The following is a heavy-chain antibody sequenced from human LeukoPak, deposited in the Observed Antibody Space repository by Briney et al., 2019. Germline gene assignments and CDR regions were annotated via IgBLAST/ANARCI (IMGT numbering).Heavy chain of an antibody. J-gene: IGHJ3*02. CDR2: IIPIFGTA. CDR1: GYTFTSYG. V-gene: IGHV1-69*13. Sequence: GASVKVSCKASGYTFTSYGISWVRQAPGQGLEWMGGIIPIFGTANYAQKFQGRVTITADESTSTAYMELSSLRSEDTAVYYCARSQRKTAFDIWGQGTMVTVSS. CDR3: ARSQRKTAFDI. D-gene: IGHD6-25*01.